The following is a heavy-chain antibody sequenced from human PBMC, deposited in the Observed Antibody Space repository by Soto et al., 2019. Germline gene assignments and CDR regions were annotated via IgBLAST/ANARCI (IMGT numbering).Heavy chain of an antibody. CDR3: AKFRAAVGDY. CDR1: GHNFTNYW. D-gene: IGHD6-13*01. V-gene: IGHV5-51*04. CDR2: IYPGDSDT. Sequence: GESLKISCKASGHNFTNYWIGWVRQVPGKGLEWMGIIYPGDSDTRNNPSFQGQVTISADKPINTAYLQWSSLKASDTALYYCAKFRAAVGDYWGQGTLVTVSS. J-gene: IGHJ4*02.